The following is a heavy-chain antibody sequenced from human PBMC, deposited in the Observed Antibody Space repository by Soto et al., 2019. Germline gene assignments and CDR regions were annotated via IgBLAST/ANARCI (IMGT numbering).Heavy chain of an antibody. V-gene: IGHV3-23*01. CDR3: AKFRSGINP. Sequence: EVQLLESGGGLVQPGGSLRLSCAASGFTFSTYAMSWVRQAPGRGLEWVSTIGTADNAYYADSVKGRYTISRDDSKNTLYLQMNSLRVEDSAVYYCAKFRSGINPWGQGPLVTVSS. D-gene: IGHD6-19*01. J-gene: IGHJ5*02. CDR2: IGTADNA. CDR1: GFTFSTYA.